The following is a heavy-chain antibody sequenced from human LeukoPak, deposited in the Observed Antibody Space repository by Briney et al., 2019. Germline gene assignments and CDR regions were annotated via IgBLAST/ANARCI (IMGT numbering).Heavy chain of an antibody. J-gene: IGHJ3*02. CDR2: IYYSGST. CDR3: ARESPSLWSGIDI. D-gene: IGHD3-3*01. V-gene: IGHV4-39*07. CDR1: GGSISSSSYY. Sequence: SETLSLTCTVSGGSISSSSYYWGWIRQPPGKGLEWIGSIYYSGSTYYNPSLKSRVTISVDTSKNQFSLKLNSVTAADTAVFYCARESPSLWSGIDIWGQGTMVTVSS.